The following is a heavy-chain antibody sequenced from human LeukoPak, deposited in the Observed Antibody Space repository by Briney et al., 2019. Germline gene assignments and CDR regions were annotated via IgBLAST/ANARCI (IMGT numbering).Heavy chain of an antibody. D-gene: IGHD3-10*01. V-gene: IGHV3-23*01. CDR3: AKDGALRGVHDY. Sequence: SCKASGYTFTSYGISWVRQAPGKGLEWVSTISDGGGSTYYADSVKGRFTISRDNSKNTLYLQMNSLKAEDTAVYYCAKDGALRGVHDYWGQGTLVTVSS. CDR1: GYTFTSYG. J-gene: IGHJ4*02. CDR2: ISDGGGST.